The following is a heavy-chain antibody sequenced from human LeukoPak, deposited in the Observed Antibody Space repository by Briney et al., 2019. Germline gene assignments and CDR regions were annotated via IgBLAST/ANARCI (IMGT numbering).Heavy chain of an antibody. CDR3: ARSFYGSGNFDL. CDR1: GGSISSYC. V-gene: IGHV4-4*07. J-gene: IGHJ4*02. Sequence: SETLSLTCSVSGGSISSYCGNWIRQPAGKGLEWIGRIYPSGSTKYNPSLKSRVTMSLDTSKILFSLKLSSVTAADTAIYYCARSFYGSGNFDLWGQGTLVTVSS. D-gene: IGHD3-10*01. CDR2: IYPSGST.